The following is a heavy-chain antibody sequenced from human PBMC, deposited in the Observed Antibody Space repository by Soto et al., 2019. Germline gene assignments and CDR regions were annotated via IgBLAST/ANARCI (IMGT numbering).Heavy chain of an antibody. CDR1: GFTFSSRG. CDR3: ATDLGMPSGGRWYSTFFED. D-gene: IGHD2-15*01. CDR2: IWADGSSQ. V-gene: IGHV3-33*01. Sequence: QVQLVESGGGVVQPGRSLRLSCEASGFTFSSRGMHWVRQAPGKGLEWVALIWADGSSQYYVDSVKGRFTISRDNSRNTLYLQMNSLRAVDTAVYYCATDLGMPSGGRWYSTFFEDWGQGTLVTVSP. J-gene: IGHJ4*02.